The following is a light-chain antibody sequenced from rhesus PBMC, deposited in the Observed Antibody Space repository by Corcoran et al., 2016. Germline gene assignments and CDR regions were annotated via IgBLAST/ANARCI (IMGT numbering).Light chain of an antibody. Sequence: DIQMTQSPSSLSASVGDSVTITCQARQGIRNNLAWYQQKPGKVPKLLIDAATTLQSGVPSRLSGSGSGTAFTLTLRSLQPEAIATYYCHQHDHSPPTFGQGTKVEIK. CDR3: HQHDHSPPT. CDR1: QGIRNN. V-gene: IGKV1-69*02. CDR2: AAT. J-gene: IGKJ1*01.